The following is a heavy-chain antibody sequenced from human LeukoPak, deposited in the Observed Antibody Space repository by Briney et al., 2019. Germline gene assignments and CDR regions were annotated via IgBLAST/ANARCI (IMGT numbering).Heavy chain of an antibody. V-gene: IGHV3-48*03. CDR1: GFAFSSFE. CDR3: ARTLGSGYYRWNFDV. D-gene: IGHD3-3*01. J-gene: IGHJ2*01. Sequence: PGGSLRLSCVVSGFAFSSFEMNWVRQAPGKGLEWISYISNSGSTIYYADSVKGRFTISRDNAKNSLYLQMNSLRDDDTAFYYCARTLGSGYYRWNFDVWGRGTLVTVSS. CDR2: ISNSGSTI.